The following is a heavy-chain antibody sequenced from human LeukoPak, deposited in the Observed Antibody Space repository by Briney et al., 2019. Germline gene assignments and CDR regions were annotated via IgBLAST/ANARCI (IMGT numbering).Heavy chain of an antibody. D-gene: IGHD2-2*01. J-gene: IGHJ4*02. CDR2: IWYNGSNK. CDR3: ARDLYCSSTSCRARGFDY. V-gene: IGHV3-33*01. CDR1: GFTFSSYG. Sequence: GRSLRLSRAASGFTFSSYGMHWVRQAPGRGLEWVAVIWYNGSNKYYADSVKGRFTISRDNSKNTLYLQMDSLRAEDTAEYYCARDLYCSSTSCRARGFDYWGQGTLVTVSS.